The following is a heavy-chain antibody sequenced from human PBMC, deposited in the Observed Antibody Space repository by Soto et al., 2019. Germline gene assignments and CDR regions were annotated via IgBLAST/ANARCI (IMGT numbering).Heavy chain of an antibody. J-gene: IGHJ5*02. CDR1: GYTFTSYY. CDR3: ARGPVREAPFEP. Sequence: ASVKISCKASGYTFTSYYMHWVRQAPGQGLEWMGIINPSGGSTSYAQKFQGRVTMTRDTSTGTVYMELSSLRSEDTAVYYCARGPVREAPFEPWGEGTLVTVSS. CDR2: INPSGGST. V-gene: IGHV1-46*01.